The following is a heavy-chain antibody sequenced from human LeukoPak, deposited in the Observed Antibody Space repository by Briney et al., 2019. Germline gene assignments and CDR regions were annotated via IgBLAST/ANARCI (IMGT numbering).Heavy chain of an antibody. J-gene: IGHJ4*02. D-gene: IGHD4-23*01. CDR1: GFTVSSNY. V-gene: IGHV3-23*01. Sequence: PGGSLRLSCAASGFTVSSNYMSWVRQAPGKGLEWVSAISGSGGSTYYADSVKGRFTISRDNSKNTLYLQMNSLRAEDTAVYYCATRASGGNSYYFDYWGQGTLVTVSS. CDR3: ATRASGGNSYYFDY. CDR2: ISGSGGST.